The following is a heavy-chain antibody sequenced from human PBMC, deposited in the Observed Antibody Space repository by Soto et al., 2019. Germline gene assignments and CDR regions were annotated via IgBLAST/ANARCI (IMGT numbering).Heavy chain of an antibody. V-gene: IGHV1-2*06. J-gene: IGHJ4*02. CDR1: GYRFTTFY. D-gene: IGHD5-18*01. Sequence: QVQLVQSGAEVKKPGASVRVSCKASGYRFTTFYIHWVRQAPGQGLERMGRMNLDTGGTTYAQKFQGRVTMTRDTSISTAYMEVTNLKSDDTAIYYCARDGNFAFRGYSFGFDFWGQGTLVTVSS. CDR2: MNLDTGGT. CDR3: ARDGNFAFRGYSFGFDF.